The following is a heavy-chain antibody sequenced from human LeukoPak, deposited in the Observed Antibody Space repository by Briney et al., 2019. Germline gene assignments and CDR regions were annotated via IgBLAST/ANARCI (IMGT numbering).Heavy chain of an antibody. CDR1: GFTFSSYS. V-gene: IGHV3-48*04. Sequence: GGSLRLSCAASGFTFSSYSMNWVRPAPGKGLEWASYISSSSSTIYYADSVKGRFTISRDNAKNSLYLQMNSLRAEDTAVYYCARSVTGTTFDDYWGQGTLSPSPQ. CDR3: ARSVTGTTFDDY. CDR2: ISSSSSTI. J-gene: IGHJ4*02. D-gene: IGHD1-7*01.